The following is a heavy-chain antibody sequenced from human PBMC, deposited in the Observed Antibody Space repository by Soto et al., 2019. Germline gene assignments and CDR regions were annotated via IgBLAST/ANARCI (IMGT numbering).Heavy chain of an antibody. Sequence: EVQLVESGGGLVKPGGSLRLSCAASGITFSSYTMNWVRQAPGKGLEWVSSISSGSSYIYYADSVKGRFTISRDNAKNSLYLQMNSLRAEDTAVYYCAREVSSSSWYYYYYGMDVWGQGTTVTVSS. CDR1: GITFSSYT. D-gene: IGHD6-6*01. V-gene: IGHV3-21*01. CDR3: AREVSSSSWYYYYYGMDV. J-gene: IGHJ6*02. CDR2: ISSGSSYI.